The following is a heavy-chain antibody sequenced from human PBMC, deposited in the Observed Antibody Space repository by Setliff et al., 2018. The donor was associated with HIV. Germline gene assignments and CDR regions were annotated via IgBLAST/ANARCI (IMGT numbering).Heavy chain of an antibody. CDR1: GGSISGFY. D-gene: IGHD4-17*01. CDR3: AVRAHGDHARGNS. J-gene: IGHJ4*02. Sequence: SETLSLTCTVSGGSISGFYWSWIRQSPGNGLEWIGWIYETGSTNYNPSLKNRVTISVDTSKNQFSLRLNSVTAADTAVYFCAVRAHGDHARGNSWAQGTLVTVS. CDR2: IYETGST. V-gene: IGHV4-59*12.